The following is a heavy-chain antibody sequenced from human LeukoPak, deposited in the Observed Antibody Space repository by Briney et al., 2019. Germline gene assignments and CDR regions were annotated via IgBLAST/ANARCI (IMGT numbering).Heavy chain of an antibody. D-gene: IGHD6-13*01. CDR3: ARDKQQGWFDP. Sequence: SETLSLACTVSGGSNSSGDYYWSWFRQPPGKGLEWIGYIYYSGSTYYNPSLKSRVTISVDTSKNQFSLKLSSVTAADTAVYYCARDKQQGWFDPWGQGTLVTVSS. J-gene: IGHJ5*02. CDR2: IYYSGST. CDR1: GGSNSSGDYY. V-gene: IGHV4-30-4*01.